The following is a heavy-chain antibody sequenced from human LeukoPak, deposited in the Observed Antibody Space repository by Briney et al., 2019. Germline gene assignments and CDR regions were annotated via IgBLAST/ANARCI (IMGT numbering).Heavy chain of an antibody. J-gene: IGHJ6*02. CDR1: GGSISSSNW. V-gene: IGHV4-4*02. CDR2: IYHSGST. D-gene: IGHD3-3*01. Sequence: SETLSLTCAVSGGSISSSNWWSWVRQPPGKGLEWIGEIYHSGSTNYNPSLKSRVTISVDKSKNQFSLKLSSVTAADTAVYYCARGFVDSYYYGMDVWGQGTTVTVSS. CDR3: ARGFVDSYYYGMDV.